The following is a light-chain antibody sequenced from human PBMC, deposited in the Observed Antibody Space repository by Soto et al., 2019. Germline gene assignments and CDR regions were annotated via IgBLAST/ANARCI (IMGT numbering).Light chain of an antibody. CDR2: AAP. CDR3: QQYYTYPQT. J-gene: IGKJ2*01. CDR1: QGISSY. V-gene: IGKV1-8*01. Sequence: AIRMTQSPSSFSASTGDRVTITCRASQGISSYLAWYQQKPGKAPKLLVYAAPTLQYGVPSRFSGSGSGTDFTLTISCLQSEDFATYFCQQYYTYPQTFGQGTKMDIK.